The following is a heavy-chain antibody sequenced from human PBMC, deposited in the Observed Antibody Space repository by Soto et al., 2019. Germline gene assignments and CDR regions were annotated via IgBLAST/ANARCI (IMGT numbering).Heavy chain of an antibody. V-gene: IGHV1-8*02. Sequence: ASVKVSCKTSGYTFINFGIGWVRQAPGQGLEWMGWINPNNGNTGYAQKFQGRITTTRNTSISTAYMELSSLRSEDTAVYYCTRGAAFDIWGQGTMVTVSS. CDR3: TRGAAFDI. J-gene: IGHJ3*02. CDR2: INPNNGNT. CDR1: GYTFINFG.